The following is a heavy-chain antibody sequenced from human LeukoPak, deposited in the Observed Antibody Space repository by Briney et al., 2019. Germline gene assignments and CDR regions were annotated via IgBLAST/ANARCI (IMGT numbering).Heavy chain of an antibody. CDR3: ASLYCSSTSCYLFH. V-gene: IGHV4-59*08. J-gene: IGHJ4*02. CDR2: IYYSGSN. D-gene: IGHD2-2*01. Sequence: NPSETLSLTCTVCGCSISSYYGSWIRQTPGKGREWIGYIYYSGSNNYNPPLKSRVNISVDTSKNQFSLKLSSVTAADTPLYYCASLYCSSTSCYLFHWGQGTLVTVSS. CDR1: GCSISSYY.